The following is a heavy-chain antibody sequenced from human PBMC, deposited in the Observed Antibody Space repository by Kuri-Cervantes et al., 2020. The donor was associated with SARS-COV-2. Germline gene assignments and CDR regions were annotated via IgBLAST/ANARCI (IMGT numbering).Heavy chain of an antibody. CDR3: ARREMATMSFDY. CDR1: GGSFSGYY. V-gene: IGHV4-34*01. CDR2: INHSGST. Sequence: SQTLSLTCAVYGGSFSGYYWSWIRQPPGKGLEWIGEINHSGSTNYNPSLKSRVTISVDTSKNQFSLKLSSVTAADTAVYHCARREMATMSFDYWGQGTLVTVSS. D-gene: IGHD5-24*01. J-gene: IGHJ4*02.